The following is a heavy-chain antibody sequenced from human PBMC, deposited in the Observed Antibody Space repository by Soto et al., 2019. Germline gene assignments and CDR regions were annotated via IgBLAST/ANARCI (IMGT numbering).Heavy chain of an antibody. D-gene: IGHD3-16*01. Sequence: QVQLVESGGGVVQPGTSLRLSCVGSGFTFRSYVIHWVRQAPGKGLEWVALTSYDGSNNFYGDSVKGRFTISRDNSRNTVELQMDSLSLEVTALYYCARWGTTGGWDVWGQGTLVSVSS. J-gene: IGHJ4*02. CDR2: TSYDGSNN. V-gene: IGHV3-33*05. CDR1: GFTFRSYV. CDR3: ARWGTTGGWDV.